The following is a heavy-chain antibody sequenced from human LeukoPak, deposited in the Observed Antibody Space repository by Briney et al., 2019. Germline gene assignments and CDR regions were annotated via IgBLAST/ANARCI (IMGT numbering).Heavy chain of an antibody. Sequence: PSETLSLTCAVYGGSFSGYYWSWIRQPPGKGLEWIGEINHSGSTNYNPSLKSRVTISVDTSKNQFSLKLSSVTAADTAVYYCARGYEGGPLWPYWGQGTLVTVSS. V-gene: IGHV4-34*01. CDR3: ARGYEGGPLWPY. CDR1: GGSFSGYY. D-gene: IGHD3-10*01. CDR2: INHSGST. J-gene: IGHJ4*02.